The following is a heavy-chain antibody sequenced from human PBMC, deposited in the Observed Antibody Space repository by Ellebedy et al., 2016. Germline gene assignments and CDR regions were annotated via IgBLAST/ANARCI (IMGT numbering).Heavy chain of an antibody. CDR2: FDPEDGET. CDR3: ATFGSIWGYDLDPTLDY. D-gene: IGHD5-12*01. Sequence: ASVKVSCKVSGYTLTELSMHWVRQAPGKGLEWMGGFDPEDGETIYAQKFQGRVTMTEDTSTDTAYMELSSLRSEDTAVYYCATFGSIWGYDLDPTLDYWGQGTLVTVSS. CDR1: GYTLTELS. V-gene: IGHV1-24*01. J-gene: IGHJ4*02.